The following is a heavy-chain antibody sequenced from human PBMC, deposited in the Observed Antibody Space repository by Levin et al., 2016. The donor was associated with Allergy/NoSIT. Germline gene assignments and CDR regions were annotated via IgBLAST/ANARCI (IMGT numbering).Heavy chain of an antibody. CDR2: IIPIFGST. J-gene: IGHJ3*01. CDR1: GGSVSTSF. CDR3: WCVGDSKGEIFDV. Sequence: SVKVSCKASGGSVSTSFINWVRQAPGQGLEWMGGIIPIFGSTKLAHKFQGRITITADEPTNTVYLELSGLTSEDTAVYYCWCVGDSKGEIFDVWGQGTVVTVSS. D-gene: IGHD1-26*01. V-gene: IGHV1-69*13.